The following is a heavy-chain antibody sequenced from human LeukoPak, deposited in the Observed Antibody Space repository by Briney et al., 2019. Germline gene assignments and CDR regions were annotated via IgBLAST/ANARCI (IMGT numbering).Heavy chain of an antibody. Sequence: VPSVKVSRKASGYTFTSYGISWVRPAPGQGLEWMGWISAYNGNTNYTQKFQGRVTMTTDTSTSTAYMELRSLRSDDKAVYYCARAGTAYCSGRWFDPWGQGTLVTVSS. CDR3: ARAGTAYCSGRWFDP. V-gene: IGHV1-18*01. D-gene: IGHD3-10*01. J-gene: IGHJ5*02. CDR1: GYTFTSYG. CDR2: ISAYNGNT.